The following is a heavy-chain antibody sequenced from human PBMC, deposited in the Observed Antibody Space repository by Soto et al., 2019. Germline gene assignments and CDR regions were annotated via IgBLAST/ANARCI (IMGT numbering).Heavy chain of an antibody. Sequence: EVQLVESGGGLIQPGGSLRLSCAASGFTVSSSYMSWVRQAPGKGLEWVSVIYSGGSTYYADSVKGRFTISRDNSKNTLYLQMNSLRADDTAVYYCARAGCDSSGYFDYWGQGNLVTVSS. V-gene: IGHV3-53*01. J-gene: IGHJ4*02. CDR1: GFTVSSSY. CDR3: ARAGCDSSGYFDY. CDR2: IYSGGST. D-gene: IGHD3-22*01.